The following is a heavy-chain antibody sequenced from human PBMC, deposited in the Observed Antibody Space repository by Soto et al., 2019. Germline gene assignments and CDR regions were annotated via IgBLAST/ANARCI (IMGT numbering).Heavy chain of an antibody. Sequence: GGSLRLSCAAAGVTFRSYGIHWVRQAPGKGLEWVAVIWYDGSNKYYADSGKGRFTISRDNSTTTLYLKMNSLSAEDTAVYYCARDGSFSAAAGTGSYFDLFCRGTLVTVSS. V-gene: IGHV3-33*01. D-gene: IGHD6-13*01. J-gene: IGHJ2*01. CDR1: GVTFRSYG. CDR2: IWYDGSNK. CDR3: ARDGSFSAAAGTGSYFDL.